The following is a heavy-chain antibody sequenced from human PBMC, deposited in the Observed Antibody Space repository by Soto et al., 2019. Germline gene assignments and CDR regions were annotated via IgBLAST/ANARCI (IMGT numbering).Heavy chain of an antibody. D-gene: IGHD5-12*01. J-gene: IGHJ4*02. V-gene: IGHV1-3*01. Sequence: ASVKVSCKASGYTFSSYAMHWVRQAPGQRLEWMGWINAGNGNTKYSQKFQGRVTITRDMSTSTAYMELSSLRSEDTAVYYCAAVNIVATIGDYFDYWGQGTLVTVSS. CDR2: INAGNGNT. CDR1: GYTFSSYA. CDR3: AAVNIVATIGDYFDY.